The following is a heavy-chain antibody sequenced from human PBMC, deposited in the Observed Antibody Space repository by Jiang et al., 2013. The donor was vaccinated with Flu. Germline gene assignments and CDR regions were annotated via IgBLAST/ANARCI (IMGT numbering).Heavy chain of an antibody. CDR1: GDSVSSNSAA. J-gene: IGHJ6*02. CDR2: TYYRSKWYN. D-gene: IGHD2-2*01. CDR3: TRVISTRYYYYYGMDV. V-gene: IGHV6-1*01. Sequence: QTLSLTCAISGDSVSSNSAAWNWIRQSPSRGLEWLGRTYYRSKWYNDYAVSVKSRITINPDTSKNQFSLQLNSVTPEDTAVYYCTRVISTRYYYYYGMDVWGQGTTVTVSS.